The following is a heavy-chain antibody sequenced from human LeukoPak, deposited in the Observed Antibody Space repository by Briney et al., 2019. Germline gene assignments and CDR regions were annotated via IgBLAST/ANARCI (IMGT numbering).Heavy chain of an antibody. J-gene: IGHJ4*02. CDR3: AREVGYSYDYLDY. CDR1: GFTVSSNY. Sequence: RGSLRLSCAASGFTVSSNYMSWVRQAPGKGLEWVSVIYRGGSTYYADSVKGRFTISRDNSKNTLYLQMNSLRAEDTAVYYCAREVGYSYDYLDYWGQGTLVTVSS. CDR2: IYRGGST. V-gene: IGHV3-66*01. D-gene: IGHD5-18*01.